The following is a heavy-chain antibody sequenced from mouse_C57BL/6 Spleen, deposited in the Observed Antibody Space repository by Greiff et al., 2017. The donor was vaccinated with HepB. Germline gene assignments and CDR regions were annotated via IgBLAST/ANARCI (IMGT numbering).Heavy chain of an antibody. Sequence: EVKVVESGGGLVKPGGSLKLSCAASGFTFSSYAMSWVRQTPEKRLEWVATISDGGSYTYYPDNVKGRFTISRDNAKNNLYLQMSHLKSEDTAMYYCARDSRDWYFDVWGTGTTVTVSS. CDR1: GFTFSSYA. CDR3: ARDSRDWYFDV. V-gene: IGHV5-4*01. CDR2: ISDGGSYT. J-gene: IGHJ1*03.